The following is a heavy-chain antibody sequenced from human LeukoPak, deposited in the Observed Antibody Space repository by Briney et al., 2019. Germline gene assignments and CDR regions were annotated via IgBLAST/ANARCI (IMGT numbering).Heavy chain of an antibody. V-gene: IGHV1-69*04. J-gene: IGHJ5*02. Sequence: SVKVSCKASGGTFSNHAISWVRQAPGQGLEWMGRIIPIFGIANYAQKFQGRVTITADKDTSTAYMELSSLRSEDTAVYYCARRAYSGDADLKQEPWGRGTLVTVSS. CDR2: IIPIFGIA. CDR3: ARRAYSGDADLKQEP. CDR1: GGTFSNHA. D-gene: IGHD5-12*01.